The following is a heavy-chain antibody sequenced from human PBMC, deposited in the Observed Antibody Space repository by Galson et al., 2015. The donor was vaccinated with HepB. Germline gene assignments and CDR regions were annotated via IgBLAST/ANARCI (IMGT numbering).Heavy chain of an antibody. CDR1: GGTFSSYT. CDR3: ARNAYSSVPYYYYYGMDV. D-gene: IGHD6-19*01. CDR2: IIPILGIA. J-gene: IGHJ6*02. Sequence: SVKVSCKASGGTFSSYTISWVRQAPGQGLEWTGRIIPILGIANYAQKFQGRVTITADKSTSTAYMELSSLRSEDTAVYYCARNAYSSVPYYYYYGMDVWGQGTTVTVSS. V-gene: IGHV1-69*02.